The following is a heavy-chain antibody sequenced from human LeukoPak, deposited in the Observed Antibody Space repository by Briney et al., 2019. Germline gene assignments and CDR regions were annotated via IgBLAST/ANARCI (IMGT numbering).Heavy chain of an antibody. J-gene: IGHJ4*02. CDR3: ATHSYYYDSSTYYYYFDY. D-gene: IGHD3-22*01. CDR1: GDSISSYY. V-gene: IGHV4-59*01. Sequence: SETLSLTCTVSGDSISSYYWSWIRQFPGKGLEWIGYIHYSGSTNYNPSLKSRVTISVDTSKNQFSLKLSSVTAADTAVYYCATHSYYYDSSTYYYYFDYWGQGTLVTVSS. CDR2: IHYSGST.